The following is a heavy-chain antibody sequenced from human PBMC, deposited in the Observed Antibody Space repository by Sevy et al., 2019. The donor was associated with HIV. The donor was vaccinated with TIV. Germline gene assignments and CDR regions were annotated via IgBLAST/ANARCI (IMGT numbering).Heavy chain of an antibody. D-gene: IGHD2-8*01. CDR2: VRNDGSNK. V-gene: IGHV3-30*02. CDR3: ARGRKTTEEWLEELDYYYGLDV. CDR1: GFSLTTSD. J-gene: IGHJ6*02. Sequence: GGSLRLSCAASGFSLTTSDMHWVRQAPGKGLEWVAYVRNDGSNKYYADSVRDRFTISRDSPKNTLYLQMNSLGDEETAIYYCARGRKTTEEWLEELDYYYGLDVWGQGTTVTVSS.